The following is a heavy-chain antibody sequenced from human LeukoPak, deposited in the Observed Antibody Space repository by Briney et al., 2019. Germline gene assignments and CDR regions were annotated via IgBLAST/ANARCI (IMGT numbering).Heavy chain of an antibody. Sequence: GGSLRLSCAASGFTFSRYAMHWVRQAPGKGLEWVAVIWNDGNNKYYADSVKGRFTISRDNSKNTLYLQMNSLRAEDTAIYYCVRYVEMATTTGLDYWGQGTLVTVSS. J-gene: IGHJ4*02. D-gene: IGHD5-24*01. CDR1: GFTFSRYA. V-gene: IGHV3-33*08. CDR3: VRYVEMATTTGLDY. CDR2: IWNDGNNK.